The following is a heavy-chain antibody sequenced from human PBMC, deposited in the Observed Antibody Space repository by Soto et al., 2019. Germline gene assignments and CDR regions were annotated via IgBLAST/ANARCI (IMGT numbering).Heavy chain of an antibody. CDR2: IYYSGTT. J-gene: IGHJ4*02. V-gene: IGHV4-31*03. CDR3: ARGLSTYYHNMPHFDS. Sequence: SETLSLTCTVSGGSISSGGYYWSWIRQHPGKGLEWIGYIYYSGTTYYNPSLKSRVSTSADTSKNQFSLNLSSVTTADTAVYFXARGLSTYYHNMPHFDSWGQGTLVTVSS. D-gene: IGHD3-3*02. CDR1: GGSISSGGYY.